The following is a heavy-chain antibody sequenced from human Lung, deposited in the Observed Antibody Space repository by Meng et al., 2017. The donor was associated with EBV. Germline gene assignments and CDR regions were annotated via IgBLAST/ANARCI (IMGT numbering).Heavy chain of an antibody. Sequence: QGKLQESGPGLVKPSQTLSLTCTVSGGSISSGGYYWSWIRQHPGKGLEWIGYIYYSGSTYYNPSLKSRVTISADTSKNQFSLKLSSVTAADTAVYYCARGATSVFDLWGRGTLVTVFS. CDR3: ARGATSVFDL. V-gene: IGHV4-31*03. CDR2: IYYSGST. J-gene: IGHJ2*01. CDR1: GGSISSGGYY.